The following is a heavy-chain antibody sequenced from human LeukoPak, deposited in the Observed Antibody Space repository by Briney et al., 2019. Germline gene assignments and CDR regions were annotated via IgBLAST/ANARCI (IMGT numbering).Heavy chain of an antibody. CDR3: AREGITMVRGGLMDV. D-gene: IGHD3-10*01. V-gene: IGHV4-38-2*02. Sequence: SETLSLTCTVSGYSISSNYNWAWIRQPPGKGLEWIGRIYTSGSTNYNPSLKSRVTISVDTSKNQFSLKLSSVTAADTAVYYCAREGITMVRGGLMDVWGKGTTVTISS. J-gene: IGHJ6*03. CDR2: IYTSGST. CDR1: GYSISSNYN.